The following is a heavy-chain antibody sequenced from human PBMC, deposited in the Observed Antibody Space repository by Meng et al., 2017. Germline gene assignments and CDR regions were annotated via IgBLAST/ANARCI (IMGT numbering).Heavy chain of an antibody. CDR1: GGFVNSDHYS. V-gene: IGHV4-61*01. CDR2: IYYSGTT. D-gene: IGHD2/OR15-2a*01. J-gene: IGHJ3*01. Sequence: SETLSLTCTVSGGFVNSDHYSWGWIRQPPGKGLEWIGYIYYSGTTNCNPSLKSRLTISVDTSKNQFSLTLNSVTDADTAVYSCARRSTSLMGTFDDWGQGTMVTVSS. CDR3: ARRSTSLMGTFDD.